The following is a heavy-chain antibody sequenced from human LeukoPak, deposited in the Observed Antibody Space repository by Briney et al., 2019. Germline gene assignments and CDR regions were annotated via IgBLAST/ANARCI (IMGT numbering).Heavy chain of an antibody. Sequence: GGSLRLSCAASGFTFSYYSMNWVRQVPGRGLEWVSCISSSSSLIFYSDSVRGRFTISRDNAKNLLYLHMNSLRVEDTAVYYCAKVDRGDYSSSPVPYYNYYMNVWGKGTTVTVSS. CDR2: ISSSSSLI. CDR1: GFTFSYYS. V-gene: IGHV3-21*01. D-gene: IGHD6-13*01. J-gene: IGHJ6*03. CDR3: AKVDRGDYSSSPVPYYNYYMNV.